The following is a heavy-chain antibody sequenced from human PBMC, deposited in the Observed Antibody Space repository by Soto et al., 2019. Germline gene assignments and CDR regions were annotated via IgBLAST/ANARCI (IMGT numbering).Heavy chain of an antibody. Sequence: QLQLVQSGAEVKKPGASVKVSCKASGYTVNTYDIEWVRLATGQGLEWMGSMNPNTGSTDYAQKFQGRVTIPMTTSISTAYLELSSRRSDDPAIYYGARTMGVIAAAGSDFWGQGTLVTVSA. CDR1: GYTVNTYD. V-gene: IGHV1-8*01. D-gene: IGHD6-13*01. J-gene: IGHJ4*02. CDR3: ARTMGVIAAAGSDF. CDR2: MNPNTGST.